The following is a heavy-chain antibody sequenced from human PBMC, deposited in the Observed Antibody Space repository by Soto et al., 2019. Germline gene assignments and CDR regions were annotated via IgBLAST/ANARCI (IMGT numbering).Heavy chain of an antibody. J-gene: IGHJ4*02. V-gene: IGHV3-30*14. D-gene: IGHD3-16*01. CDR3: VAGLTWGDY. CDR2: ISYDGRDK. Sequence: QVQLVESGGGVVQPGKSLRLSCAASGFSFTAYAMLWVRQAPGKGLEWVSIISYDGRDKYYADSVKGRFSISRDDFKNILYLQLNSLRPGDTAVYYRVAGLTWGDYWGQGTLVTVSS. CDR1: GFSFTAYA.